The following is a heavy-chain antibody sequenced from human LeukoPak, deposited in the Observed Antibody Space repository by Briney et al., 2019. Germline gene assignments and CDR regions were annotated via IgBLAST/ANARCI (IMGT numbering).Heavy chain of an antibody. J-gene: IGHJ6*04. V-gene: IGHV3-9*01. CDR3: AELGITMIGGV. Sequence: GGSLRLSCAASGFTFDDYAMHWVRQAPGKGLEWVSGISWNSGSITYADSVKGRFTISRDNAKNSLYLQMNSLRAEDTAVYYCAELGITMIGGVWGKGTTVTISS. CDR1: GFTFDDYA. D-gene: IGHD3-10*02. CDR2: ISWNSGSI.